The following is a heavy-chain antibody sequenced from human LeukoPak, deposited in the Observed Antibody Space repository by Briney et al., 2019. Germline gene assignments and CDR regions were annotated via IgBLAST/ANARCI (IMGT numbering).Heavy chain of an antibody. Sequence: KPGGSLRLSCAASGFTFSSYSMNWVRQAPGKGLEWVSSISSSSSYIYYADSVKGRFTISRDNAKNSLYLQMNSLIAEDAAVYYCVISRLRRPNLFDPWGQGTLVTVSS. CDR2: ISSSSSYI. D-gene: IGHD6-25*01. CDR1: GFTFSSYS. J-gene: IGHJ5*02. CDR3: VISRLRRPNLFDP. V-gene: IGHV3-21*01.